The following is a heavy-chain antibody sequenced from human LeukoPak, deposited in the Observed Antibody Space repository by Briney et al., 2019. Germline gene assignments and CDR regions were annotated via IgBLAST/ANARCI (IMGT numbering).Heavy chain of an antibody. Sequence: SETLSLTCAVSGGSISSGGYSWGWIRQPPGKGLEWIGYIYDSGSTYYNPSLKSRVTISVDRSKNQFSLKLSSVTAADTAVYYCASGYYPTFYFDYWGQGTLVTVSS. D-gene: IGHD3-10*01. J-gene: IGHJ4*02. CDR2: IYDSGST. CDR3: ASGYYPTFYFDY. CDR1: GGSISSGGYS. V-gene: IGHV4-30-2*01.